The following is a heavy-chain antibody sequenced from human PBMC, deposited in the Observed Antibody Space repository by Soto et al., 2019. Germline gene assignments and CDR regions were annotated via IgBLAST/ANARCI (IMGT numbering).Heavy chain of an antibody. CDR3: ARWGEQQLVADYCHDGMDV. CDR1: GFTFSSYS. Sequence: GGSLRLSCAVSGFTFSSYSMSWVRQAPGEGLEWVSAISGSGGSTYYADSVRGVFTISRDNSKNTLYLQMNMLSAEDTAVYYRARWGEQQLVADYCHDGMDVWGQGTTVTVSS. J-gene: IGHJ6*02. CDR2: ISGSGGST. V-gene: IGHV3-23*01. D-gene: IGHD6-13*01.